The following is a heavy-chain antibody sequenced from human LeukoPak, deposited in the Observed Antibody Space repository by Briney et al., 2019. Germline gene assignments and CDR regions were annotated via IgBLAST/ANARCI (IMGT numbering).Heavy chain of an antibody. V-gene: IGHV3-23*01. D-gene: IGHD3-22*01. CDR3: AKGSGYYPEGSDY. Sequence: PGGSLRLSCAASGFTFSSYAMTWVRQAPGKGLEWVSGIGGSGAKAYYADSVKGRLTISRDSSKNTLYLQMNSLRAEDTAVYYCAKGSGYYPEGSDYWGQGTLVTVSS. J-gene: IGHJ4*02. CDR1: GFTFSSYA. CDR2: IGGSGAKA.